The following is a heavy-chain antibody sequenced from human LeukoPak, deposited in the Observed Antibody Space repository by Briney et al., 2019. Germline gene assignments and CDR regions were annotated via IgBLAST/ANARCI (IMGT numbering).Heavy chain of an antibody. CDR1: GGSMSSYY. J-gene: IGHJ1*01. CDR3: ARSGGLYTSTWYFHR. V-gene: IGHV4-59*01. D-gene: IGHD6-13*01. Sequence: SETLSLTCTVSGGSMSSYYWNWIRQPPGKGLEWIGYIDYSGSTIHNPSLKSRVTISVNTSKNQFSLQLTSVTAADTAVYYCARSGGLYTSTWYFHRWGQGTLVTVSS. CDR2: IDYSGST.